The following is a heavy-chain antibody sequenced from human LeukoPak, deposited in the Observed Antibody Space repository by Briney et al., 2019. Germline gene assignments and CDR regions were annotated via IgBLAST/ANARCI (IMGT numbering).Heavy chain of an antibody. CDR1: GYAFTGYD. CDR2: MNPNTGDT. CDR3: TRGSLSGSSRDY. Sequence: EASVKVSCKASGYAFTGYDINWARQATGQGLEWMGWMNPNTGDTGYAQNYQGRLTMTRNTSIDTAYMELSGLRSEDTAIYYCTRGSLSGSSRDYWGQGTLVTVSS. D-gene: IGHD1-26*01. J-gene: IGHJ4*02. V-gene: IGHV1-8*01.